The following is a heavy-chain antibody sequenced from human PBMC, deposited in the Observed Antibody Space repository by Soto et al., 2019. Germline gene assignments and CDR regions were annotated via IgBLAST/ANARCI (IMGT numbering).Heavy chain of an antibody. Sequence: VGSLRLSCAASVFTFSGYAMSWVRHSPGKWLEWVSGISGSGGSAYYADSVKGRFTISRDNSKNTVYLQMHSLRAEDTAVYYCAKATYYEFRRGSGPFDYWGQGTLVTVSS. J-gene: IGHJ4*02. D-gene: IGHD3-3*01. CDR3: AKATYYEFRRGSGPFDY. CDR2: ISGSGGSA. CDR1: VFTFSGYA. V-gene: IGHV3-23*01.